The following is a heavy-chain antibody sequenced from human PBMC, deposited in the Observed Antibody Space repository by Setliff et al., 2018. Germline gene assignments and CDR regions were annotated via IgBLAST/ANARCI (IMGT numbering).Heavy chain of an antibody. V-gene: IGHV4-61*09. CDR2: FHTGGST. D-gene: IGHD3-3*01. CDR3: ARAGPTVTFFRVLVISWWDP. CDR1: GGSISSGSYY. J-gene: IGHJ5*02. Sequence: SETLSLTCTVSGGSISSGSYYWSWIRQPAGKGLAWIGHFHTGGSTNYNRSLRGRVSISVDTSKNQFSLKLSSVTAADTATYYCARAGPTVTFFRVLVISWWDPWGQGSLVTVSS.